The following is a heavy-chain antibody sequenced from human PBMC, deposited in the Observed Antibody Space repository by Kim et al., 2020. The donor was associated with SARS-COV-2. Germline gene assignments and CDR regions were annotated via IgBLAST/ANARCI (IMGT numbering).Heavy chain of an antibody. CDR2: ISYDGSNK. CDR1: GFTFSSYG. J-gene: IGHJ6*02. V-gene: IGHV3-30*18. Sequence: GGPLRLSCAASGFTFSSYGMHWVRQAPGKGLEWVAVISYDGSNKYYADSVKGRFTISRDNSKNTLYLQMNSLRAEDTAVYYCAKGRRYYYDSSGYYPNYYYYYGMDVWGQGTTVTVSS. D-gene: IGHD3-22*01. CDR3: AKGRRYYYDSSGYYPNYYYYYGMDV.